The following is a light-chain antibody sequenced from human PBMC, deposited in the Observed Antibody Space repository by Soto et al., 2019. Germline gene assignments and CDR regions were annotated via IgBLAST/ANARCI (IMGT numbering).Light chain of an antibody. CDR3: QQRSDWPLT. CDR1: QSVSSN. Sequence: IVMTQSPATLSVSPGERATLSCRASQSVSSNLAWHQQKPGQAPRILMYDASTRATGISARFSGSGSGTDFALTISSLEPEDFAVYYCQQRSDWPLTFCGGTKVDIK. V-gene: IGKV3-11*01. CDR2: DAS. J-gene: IGKJ4*01.